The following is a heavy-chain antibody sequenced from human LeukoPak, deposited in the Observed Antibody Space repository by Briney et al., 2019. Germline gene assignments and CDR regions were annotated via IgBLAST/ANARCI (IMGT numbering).Heavy chain of an antibody. CDR3: ARDRWYQLLSPFDY. Sequence: GGSLRLSCAASGFTFSNYWMTWVRQAPGKGLEWVANIKQDGSEKYYVDSVKGRFTISRDNAKNSLYLRMNSLRAEDTAVYYCARDRWYQLLSPFDYWGQGTLVTVSS. J-gene: IGHJ4*02. CDR2: IKQDGSEK. D-gene: IGHD2-2*01. CDR1: GFTFSNYW. V-gene: IGHV3-7*01.